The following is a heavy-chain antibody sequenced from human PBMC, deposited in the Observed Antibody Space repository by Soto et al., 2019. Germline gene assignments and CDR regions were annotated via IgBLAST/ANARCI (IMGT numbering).Heavy chain of an antibody. CDR1: GFNLDDYG. Sequence: QLVESGGGVVRPGGSLRLSCEASGFNLDDYGMAWVRQVPGKGLEWVSSIDWTGDNTGYADSVTGRFTISRDNAKNSLFLQMNSLRSEDTAFYYCARMGGLFYYYYMDVWGKGTTVTVSS. D-gene: IGHD3-16*01. CDR3: ARMGGLFYYYYMDV. V-gene: IGHV3-20*04. J-gene: IGHJ6*03. CDR2: IDWTGDNT.